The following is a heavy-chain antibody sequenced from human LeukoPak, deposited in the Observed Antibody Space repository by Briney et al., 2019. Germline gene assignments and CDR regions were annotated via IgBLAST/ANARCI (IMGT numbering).Heavy chain of an antibody. V-gene: IGHV3-21*01. J-gene: IGHJ3*02. CDR2: ISNDGKYI. D-gene: IGHD3-9*01. CDR1: GFTFSSYS. CDR3: ASEGAVTGSDAFDI. Sequence: GGSLRLSCAASGFTFSSYSMNWVRQAPGKGLEWVSSISNDGKYIYYADSVKGRFTISRDNAKSSLYLQMNSLRAEDTAVYYCASEGAVTGSDAFDIWGQGTMVTVSS.